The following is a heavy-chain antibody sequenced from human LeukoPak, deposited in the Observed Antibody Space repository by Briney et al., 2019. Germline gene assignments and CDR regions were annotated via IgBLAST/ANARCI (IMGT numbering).Heavy chain of an antibody. CDR2: MNPTSANT. CDR1: GYTFTSYD. V-gene: IGHV1-8*01. D-gene: IGHD2-15*01. J-gene: IGHJ4*02. Sequence: ASVKVSCKASGYTFTSYDINWVRQATGQGLEWMGWMNPTSANTGYAQRFQGRVTMTRNASISTAYMELSSLTSEDTAVYYCAKRRYCSGDRCHPTQHVVEYYFDYWGQGTLVTVS. CDR3: AKRRYCSGDRCHPTQHVVEYYFDY.